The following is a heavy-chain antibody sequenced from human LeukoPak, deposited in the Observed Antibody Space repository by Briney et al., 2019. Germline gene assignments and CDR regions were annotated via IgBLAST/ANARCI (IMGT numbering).Heavy chain of an antibody. CDR3: ARGKGFWNPPTFDY. Sequence: PLETLSLTCTVSGGSISSSSYYWAWIRQPPGKGLEWIGSIYYSGNTYYKSSLKSRVTIAVDTSKNQFSLKLSSVTAADTAVYYCARGKGFWNPPTFDYWGQGTLVTVSS. J-gene: IGHJ4*02. V-gene: IGHV4-39*07. D-gene: IGHD1-1*01. CDR2: IYYSGNT. CDR1: GGSISSSSYY.